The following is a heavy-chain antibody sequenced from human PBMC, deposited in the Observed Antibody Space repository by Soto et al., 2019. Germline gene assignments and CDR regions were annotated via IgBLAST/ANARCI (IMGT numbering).Heavy chain of an antibody. J-gene: IGHJ6*02. V-gene: IGHV1-2*02. D-gene: IGHD1-7*01. CDR1: GYTFTDYY. CDR3: ARKLELRGSYYYYYDMDV. CDR2: INPNSGGT. Sequence: ASVKVSCKASGYTFTDYYMHWVRQAPGQGLEWMGWINPNSGGTNDAQKFQGRVNMTRDTYISTAYMELSRLRSDDTAVYYCARKLELRGSYYYYYDMDVWGQGTTVTVSS.